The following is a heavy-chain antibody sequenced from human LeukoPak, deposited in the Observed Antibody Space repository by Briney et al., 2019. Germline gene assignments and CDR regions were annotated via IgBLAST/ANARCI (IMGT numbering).Heavy chain of an antibody. J-gene: IGHJ4*02. V-gene: IGHV3-7*01. CDR3: ARDQRASPAAADY. CDR2: IKEDGSEK. D-gene: IGHD2-15*01. Sequence: GGSLRLSCAASGFTFSSSWMTWVPQAPGKGLEWVANIKEDGSEKYYVDSVKGRFTISRDNAKNSLYLQMNSLRAEDTAVYYCARDQRASPAAADYWGQGTLVTVSS. CDR1: GFTFSSSW.